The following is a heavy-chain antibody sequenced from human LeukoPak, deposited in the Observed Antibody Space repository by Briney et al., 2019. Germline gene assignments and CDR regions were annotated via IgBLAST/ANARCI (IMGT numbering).Heavy chain of an antibody. V-gene: IGHV3-23*01. Sequence: GGSLRLSCAASGFTFSSYAMSWVRQAPGKGLEWVSAISGSGGSTYYADSVKGRFTISRDNSKNTLYLQMNSLRAEDTAVYYCAKDHNTRAAGHAYYYFDYWGQGTLVTVSS. J-gene: IGHJ4*02. D-gene: IGHD1-14*01. CDR1: GFTFSSYA. CDR2: ISGSGGST. CDR3: AKDHNTRAAGHAYYYFDY.